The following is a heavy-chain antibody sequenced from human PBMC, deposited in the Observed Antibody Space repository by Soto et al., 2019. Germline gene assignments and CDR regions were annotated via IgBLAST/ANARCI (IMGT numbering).Heavy chain of an antibody. D-gene: IGHD1-26*01. CDR1: GYTFTSYD. CDR2: MNPNSGNT. Sequence: QVQLVQSGAEVKKPGASVKVSCKASGYTFTSYDINWVRQATGQGLEWMGWMNPNSGNTGYAQKFQGAVSITSNTSISTAYTELSSLRSEATAVYYSAREKVGANDYWCQGTLVTVSS. J-gene: IGHJ4*02. V-gene: IGHV1-8*01. CDR3: AREKVGANDY.